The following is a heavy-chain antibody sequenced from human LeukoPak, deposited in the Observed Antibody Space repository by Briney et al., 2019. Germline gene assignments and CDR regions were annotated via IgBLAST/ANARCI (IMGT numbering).Heavy chain of an antibody. J-gene: IGHJ5*02. CDR2: IYYSGTT. D-gene: IGHD3-10*01. Sequence: SETLSLTCTVSGGSISSSPYYWGWIRQPPGKGLEWIGSIYYSGTTHYSPSLESRVTISVDTSKNQFSLKLSSVTAADTAVYYCARHRREYGSGSYHWFDPWGQGTLVTVSS. CDR3: ARHRREYGSGSYHWFDP. V-gene: IGHV4-39*01. CDR1: GGSISSSPYY.